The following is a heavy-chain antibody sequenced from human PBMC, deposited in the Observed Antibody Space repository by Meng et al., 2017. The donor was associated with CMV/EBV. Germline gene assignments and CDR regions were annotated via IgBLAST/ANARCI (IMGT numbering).Heavy chain of an antibody. J-gene: IGHJ4*02. Sequence: ASVKVSCKASGYTFTSYGISWVRQAPGQGLEWMGWISAYNGNTNYAQKLQGRVTMTTDTSTSTAYMELRSLRSDDTAVYYCARDDPPRITMIVVARLGYWGQGTLVTVSS. CDR2: ISAYNGNT. CDR3: ARDDPPRITMIVVARLGY. V-gene: IGHV1-18*01. D-gene: IGHD3-22*01. CDR1: GYTFTSYG.